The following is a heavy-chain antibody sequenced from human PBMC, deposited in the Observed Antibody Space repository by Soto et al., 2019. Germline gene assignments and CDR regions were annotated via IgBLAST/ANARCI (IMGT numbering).Heavy chain of an antibody. CDR3: ARDRCSGGSCYRTYAFDM. Sequence: PWGSLRLSCAASGFNFITYTMNFFRHSPFKWLEWVSSISGNNVYLYYADSVKGRFSISRDNAKNSLTLQMNSLRAEDTAIYYCARDRCSGGSCYRTYAFDMWGQGTLVTVSS. CDR2: ISGNNVYL. CDR1: GFNFITYT. D-gene: IGHD2-15*01. J-gene: IGHJ3*02. V-gene: IGHV3-21*01.